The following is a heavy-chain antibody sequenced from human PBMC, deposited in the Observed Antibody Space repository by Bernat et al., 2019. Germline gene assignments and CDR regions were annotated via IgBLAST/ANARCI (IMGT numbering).Heavy chain of an antibody. J-gene: IGHJ3*02. D-gene: IGHD3-9*01. CDR3: ARDPRITIFLGGDAFDI. V-gene: IGHV3-30*01. CDR2: ISYDGSNK. CDR1: GFTFSNAW. Sequence: GQRGGSGGGLGKPGGSRRLSCAASGFTFSNAWMSWVRQAPGKGLEWVAVISYDGSNKYYADSVKGRFTISRDNSKNTLYLQMNSLRAEDTAVYYCARDPRITIFLGGDAFDIWGQGTMVTVSS.